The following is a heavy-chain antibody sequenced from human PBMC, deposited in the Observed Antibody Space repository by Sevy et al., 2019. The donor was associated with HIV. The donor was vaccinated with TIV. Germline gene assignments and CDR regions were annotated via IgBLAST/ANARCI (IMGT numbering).Heavy chain of an antibody. CDR1: GGSISSSSYD. J-gene: IGHJ4*02. Sequence: SETLSLTCTVSGGSISSSSYDWGWIRQPPGKGLEWIGSMYSSGNTHYNPSLKSRVTIFVDTSKNQISLKLTSVTAADTAVYYCARQGGIVDRAFDYWGQGTLVTVSS. CDR2: MYSSGNT. V-gene: IGHV4-39*01. D-gene: IGHD2-21*01. CDR3: ARQGGIVDRAFDY.